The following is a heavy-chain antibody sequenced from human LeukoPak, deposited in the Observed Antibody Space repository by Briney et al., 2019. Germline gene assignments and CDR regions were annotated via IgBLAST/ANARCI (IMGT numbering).Heavy chain of an antibody. CDR2: IIPKAGLT. J-gene: IGHJ6*02. D-gene: IGHD3-3*01. V-gene: IGHV1-69*04. Sequence: SVKVSCKASGGTLKNYAVNWVRQAPGQGLEWMGRIIPKAGLTIYAQKFQGRVTITADKSTNTAYMEVSSLRFEDTAVYFCARDHEYDDLGTGYSTSHGMDVWGQGTTVTVSS. CDR1: GGTLKNYA. CDR3: ARDHEYDDLGTGYSTSHGMDV.